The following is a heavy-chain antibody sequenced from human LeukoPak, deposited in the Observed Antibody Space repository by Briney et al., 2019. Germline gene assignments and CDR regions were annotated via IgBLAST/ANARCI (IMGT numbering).Heavy chain of an antibody. CDR1: EFTFSNYG. CDR3: ARARGTYSNALDS. CDR2: IRSDGSNE. D-gene: IGHD2-15*01. V-gene: IGHV3-30*02. J-gene: IGHJ5*01. Sequence: GGSLRLSCVASEFTFSNYGMHWVRQAPGKGLEWVALIRSDGSNEYYEDSVKGRFTISRDNSKNILYLQMNSLRAEDTAVYYCARARGTYSNALDSWGQGSLVTLSS.